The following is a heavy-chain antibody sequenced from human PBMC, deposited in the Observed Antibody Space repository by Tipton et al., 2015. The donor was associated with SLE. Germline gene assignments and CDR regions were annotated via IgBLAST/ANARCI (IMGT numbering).Heavy chain of an antibody. D-gene: IGHD5-12*01. V-gene: IGHV3-9*01. CDR1: GFTFDDYA. J-gene: IGHJ6*02. Sequence: SLRLSCAASGFTFDDYAMHWVRQAPGKGLEWVSGISWNSGSIGYADSVKGRFTISRDNSKNTLYLQMNSLRAEDTAVYYCAKSLGGSGYDSSYYYYGMDVWGQGTTVTVSS. CDR2: ISWNSGSI. CDR3: AKSLGGSGYDSSYYYYGMDV.